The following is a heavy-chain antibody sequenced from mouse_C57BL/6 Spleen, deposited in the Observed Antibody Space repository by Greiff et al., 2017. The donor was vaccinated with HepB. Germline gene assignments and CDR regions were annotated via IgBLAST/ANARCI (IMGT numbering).Heavy chain of an antibody. CDR1: GFNIKDYY. D-gene: IGHD1-1*01. J-gene: IGHJ2*01. V-gene: IGHV14-1*01. CDR2: IDPEDGDT. Sequence: EVQLQQSGAELVRPGASVKLSCTASGFNIKDYYMHWVKQRPEQGLEWIGRIDPEDGDTEYAPKFQGKATMTADTSSNTAYLQLSSLTSEDTAVYYCTTVEVLLRPFDYWGQGTTLTVSS. CDR3: TTVEVLLRPFDY.